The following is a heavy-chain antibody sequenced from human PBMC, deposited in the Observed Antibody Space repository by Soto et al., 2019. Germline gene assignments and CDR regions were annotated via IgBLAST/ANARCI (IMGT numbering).Heavy chain of an antibody. CDR3: AQRGLGGSSDRPPFDY. CDR1: GFTFSSYA. V-gene: IGHV3-23*01. CDR2: ISASGGNT. D-gene: IGHD1-26*01. Sequence: EVQLLESGGGLVQPGGSLRLSCAASGFTFSSYAMSWVRQAPGKGLEWVSAISASGGNTYSADSVKGRFTISRDNSKHTQYQQMSILIAEDTPVDYCAQRGLGGSSDRPPFDYWGQGAVVTVSS. J-gene: IGHJ4*02.